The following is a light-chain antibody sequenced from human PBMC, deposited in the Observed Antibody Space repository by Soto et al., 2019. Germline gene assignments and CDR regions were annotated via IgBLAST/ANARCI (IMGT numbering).Light chain of an antibody. CDR3: QHHNNWPPGT. Sequence: VMTQSPATLSVSPGERATLSCRASLSVGTNLAWYQHKPGQPPRLLIYGATTRATRIPARFSGSGSGTDFTLTISSLQSEDFAVYYCQHHNNWPPGTFGQGTRVEIK. CDR1: LSVGTN. CDR2: GAT. V-gene: IGKV3-15*01. J-gene: IGKJ1*01.